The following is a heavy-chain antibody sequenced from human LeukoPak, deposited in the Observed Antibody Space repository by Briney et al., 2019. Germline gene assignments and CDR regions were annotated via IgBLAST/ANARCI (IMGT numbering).Heavy chain of an antibody. CDR2: IKEDGSVK. CDR1: GFPFSTYW. Sequence: GGSLRLSCEASGFPFSTYWMNWVRQAPGKGLEWVANIKEDGSVKNCIDSVKGRFTISRDNAKNLLYLQMNSLRAEDTAIYYCATDRGWLQFDYWGQGTLVTVSS. CDR3: ATDRGWLQFDY. J-gene: IGHJ4*02. D-gene: IGHD5-24*01. V-gene: IGHV3-7*01.